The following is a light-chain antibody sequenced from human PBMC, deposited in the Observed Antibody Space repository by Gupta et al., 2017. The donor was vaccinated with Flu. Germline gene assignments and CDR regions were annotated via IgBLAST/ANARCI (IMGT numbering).Light chain of an antibody. Sequence: EIVMTQSPATLSVSPGDRATLSCRASQSVSSNLAWYQHKPGQAPRLLIYGASTRATGVPARFSGSGSGTEFTLTISSRQSEDFAVYYCQQEKNCLRTFGQGTKVEI. CDR3: QQEKNCLRT. CDR2: GAS. V-gene: IGKV3-15*01. CDR1: QSVSSN. J-gene: IGKJ1*01.